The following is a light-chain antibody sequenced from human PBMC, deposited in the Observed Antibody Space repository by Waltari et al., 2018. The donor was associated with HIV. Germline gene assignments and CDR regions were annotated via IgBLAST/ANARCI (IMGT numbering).Light chain of an antibody. CDR1: TGAVTSGHY. CDR3: FLSYSGGGV. J-gene: IGLJ3*02. Sequence: QAVVTQEPSLTVSPGGTVTLTCGSSTGAVTSGHYPYWFQQKPGQAPRTLIYDTSHKHLWTPAGFLVRFLGGKAALTVWGAEPEEEAEYYWFLSYSGGGVCGGGTKLTVL. CDR2: DTS. V-gene: IGLV7-46*01.